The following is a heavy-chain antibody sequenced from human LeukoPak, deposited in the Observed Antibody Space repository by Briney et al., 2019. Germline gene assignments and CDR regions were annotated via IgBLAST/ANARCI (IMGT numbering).Heavy chain of an antibody. CDR1: GFTFSNYG. CDR2: LSSSGGST. Sequence: PGGSLRLSCAASGFTFSNYGMNWVRQAPGKGLEWVSALSSSGGSTYYADSVKGRFTISRDNSKNTLYLQMSSLRSEDTAVYYCARSFYPYYYDSSGYYGDAFDIWGQGTMVTVSS. J-gene: IGHJ3*02. D-gene: IGHD3-22*01. V-gene: IGHV3-23*01. CDR3: ARSFYPYYYDSSGYYGDAFDI.